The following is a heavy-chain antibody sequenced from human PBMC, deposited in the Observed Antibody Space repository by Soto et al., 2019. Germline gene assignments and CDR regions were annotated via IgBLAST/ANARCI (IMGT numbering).Heavy chain of an antibody. CDR2: ISSSGSTI. V-gene: IGHV3-11*01. CDR3: ARLPKVYCTNGVCYRDYYYYYMDF. CDR1: GFTFSDYY. Sequence: GGSLRLSCAASGFTFSDYYMSWIRQAPGKGLEWVSYISSSGSTIYYADSVKGRFTISRDNAKNSLYLQMNSLRAEDTAVYYCARLPKVYCTNGVCYRDYYYYYMDFWGKGTTVTVSS. D-gene: IGHD2-8*01. J-gene: IGHJ6*03.